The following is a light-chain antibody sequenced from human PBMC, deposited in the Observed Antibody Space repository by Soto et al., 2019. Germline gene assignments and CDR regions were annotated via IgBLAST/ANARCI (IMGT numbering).Light chain of an antibody. V-gene: IGKV3-20*01. J-gene: IGKJ4*01. Sequence: EFVFTQSPCTLSSSTGARATLSCRASQTVRNNYLAWYQQKPGQAPRLLIYDASSRATGIPDRFSGGGSGTDFTLTICRLEPEDFAVYYCQQFSSYPLTFGGGTKVDIK. CDR1: QTVRNNY. CDR2: DAS. CDR3: QQFSSYPLT.